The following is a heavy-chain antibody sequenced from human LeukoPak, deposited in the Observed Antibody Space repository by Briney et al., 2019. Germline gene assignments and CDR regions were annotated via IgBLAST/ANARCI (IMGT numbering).Heavy chain of an antibody. CDR3: ALGLAAASPQYFQH. D-gene: IGHD2-15*01. CDR2: INHSGST. V-gene: IGHV4-34*01. Sequence: PSETLSLTCAVYGGXFSGYYCTWIRQPPGKGLEWIGEINHSGSTNYNPSLKSRVTISVDTSKNQFSLKLSSVTAADTAVYYCALGLAAASPQYFQHWGQGTPVTVSS. CDR1: GGXFSGYY. J-gene: IGHJ1*01.